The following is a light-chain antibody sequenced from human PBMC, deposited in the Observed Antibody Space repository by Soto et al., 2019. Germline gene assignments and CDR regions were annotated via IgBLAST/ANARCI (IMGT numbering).Light chain of an antibody. V-gene: IGLV2-14*03. CDR1: SSDVGGYNY. Sequence: QSALTQPASVSGSPGQSITISCTGTSSDVGGYNYVSWYQQYPGKAPKVLIYDVSNRPSGVSNRFSGSNSGNTASLTISGLQVEDEADYYCSSYTTTSSRVVFGGGTKLTVL. CDR2: DVS. CDR3: SSYTTTSSRVV. J-gene: IGLJ2*01.